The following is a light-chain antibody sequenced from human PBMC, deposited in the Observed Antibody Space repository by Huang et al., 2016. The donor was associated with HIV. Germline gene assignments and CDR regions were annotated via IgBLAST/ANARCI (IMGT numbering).Light chain of an antibody. Sequence: EIVLPQSPGTLSLSPGERATLSCRASQRVGIYLAWYQQKPGQAPRLLIYGASTRVTGIPDRFSGGGSGTDFTLSISRLEPEDFAVYYCQQYERPPDTFGPGTKVNIK. CDR2: GAS. J-gene: IGKJ3*01. CDR3: QQYERPPDT. V-gene: IGKV3-20*01. CDR1: QRVGIY.